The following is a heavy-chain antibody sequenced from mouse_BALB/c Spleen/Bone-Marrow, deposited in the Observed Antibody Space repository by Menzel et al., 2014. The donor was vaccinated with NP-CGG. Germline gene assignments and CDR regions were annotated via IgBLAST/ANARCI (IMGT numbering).Heavy chain of an antibody. D-gene: IGHD1-1*01. CDR1: GYTFTSYW. Sequence: QVQLQQSGAELARPGASVKLSCKASGYTFTSYWMQWVKQRPGQGLEWIGAIYPGDGDTRYTQKFKGKATLTADKSSSTAYMQLSSLASEDSAVYYCARDYYGFSYGFAYWGQGTLVTVSA. CDR2: IYPGDGDT. V-gene: IGHV1-87*01. J-gene: IGHJ3*01. CDR3: ARDYYGFSYGFAY.